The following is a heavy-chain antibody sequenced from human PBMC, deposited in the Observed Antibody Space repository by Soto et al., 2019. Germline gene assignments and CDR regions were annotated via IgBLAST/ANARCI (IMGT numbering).Heavy chain of an antibody. Sequence: AAAVKVSCEGSGYTLTSYDINWVRQATGQGLEWMGWMNPNSGNTGYAQKFQGRVTMTRTTSISTAYMELSSLRSEDTAVYYCARGPNYDFLSGLTEGLDPWGPVTPVTVS. CDR3: ARGPNYDFLSGLTEGLDP. V-gene: IGHV1-8*01. J-gene: IGHJ5*02. D-gene: IGHD3-3*01. CDR1: GYTLTSYD. CDR2: MNPNSGNT.